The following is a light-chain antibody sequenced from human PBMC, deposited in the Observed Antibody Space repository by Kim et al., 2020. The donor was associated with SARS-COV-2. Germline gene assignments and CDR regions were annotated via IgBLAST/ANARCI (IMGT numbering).Light chain of an antibody. J-gene: IGKJ2*01. CDR3: QHYDRYPYT. V-gene: IGKV1-5*01. CDR2: QAS. Sequence: DIHMTQSPYTLSASVGDRVTITCRASQSITLLAWYQQKPGKAPKLLIYQASTLESGVPSRFSGSGSGTEFSLTISSLQPDDFATYHCQHYDRYPYTFGQGTKLEI. CDR1: QSITL.